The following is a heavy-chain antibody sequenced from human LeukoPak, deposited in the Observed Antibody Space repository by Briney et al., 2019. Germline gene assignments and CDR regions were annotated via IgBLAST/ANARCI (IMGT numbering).Heavy chain of an antibody. CDR3: ARDYYDSSGYYQNFDY. CDR1: GFTFDDYG. CDR2: INWNGGST. J-gene: IGHJ4*02. Sequence: GGSLRLSCAASGFTFDDYGMSWVRQAPGKGLEWVSGINWNGGSTGYADSVKGRFTISRDNDKNSLYLQMNSLRAEDTALYYCARDYYDSSGYYQNFDYWGQGTLVTVSS. V-gene: IGHV3-20*04. D-gene: IGHD3-22*01.